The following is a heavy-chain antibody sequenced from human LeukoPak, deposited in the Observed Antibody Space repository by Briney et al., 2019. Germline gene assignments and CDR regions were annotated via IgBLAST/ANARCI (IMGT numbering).Heavy chain of an antibody. CDR1: GYTFTSYA. V-gene: IGHV7-4-1*02. CDR3: ARGYCSSTSCYIDDYYYYGMDV. Sequence: ASVKVSCKASGYTFTSYAMNWVRQAPGQGLEWMGWINTNTGNPTYAQGSTGRFVFSLDTSVSTAYLQISSLKAEDTAVYYCARGYCSSTSCYIDDYYYYGMDVWGQGTTVTVSS. CDR2: INTNTGNP. J-gene: IGHJ6*02. D-gene: IGHD2-2*02.